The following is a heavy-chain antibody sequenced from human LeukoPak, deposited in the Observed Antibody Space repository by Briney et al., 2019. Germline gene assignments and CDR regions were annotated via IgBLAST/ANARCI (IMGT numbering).Heavy chain of an antibody. J-gene: IGHJ6*02. CDR3: ARDGPVIRYYYGMDV. D-gene: IGHD3-10*01. Sequence: ASVKVSCKASGYTFTGYYMHWVRQAPGQGLEWMGGINPNSGGTNYAQKFQGRVTMTRDTSISTAYMALSRLRSDDTAVYYCARDGPVIRYYYGMDVWGQGTTVTVSS. CDR2: INPNSGGT. CDR1: GYTFTGYY. V-gene: IGHV1-2*02.